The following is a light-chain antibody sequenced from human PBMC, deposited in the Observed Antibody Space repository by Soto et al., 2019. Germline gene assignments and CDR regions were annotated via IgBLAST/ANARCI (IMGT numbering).Light chain of an antibody. CDR3: AAWDDSLSGWV. CDR2: RNN. V-gene: IGLV1-47*01. CDR1: SSNIGSNY. J-gene: IGLJ3*02. Sequence: QSFLTQPPSASGTPGQRVTISCSGSSSNIGSNYVYWYQQLPGTAPKLLIYRNNQRPSGVPDRFSGSKSGTSASLAISGLRSEDEADYYCAAWDDSLSGWVFGGGTKLTVL.